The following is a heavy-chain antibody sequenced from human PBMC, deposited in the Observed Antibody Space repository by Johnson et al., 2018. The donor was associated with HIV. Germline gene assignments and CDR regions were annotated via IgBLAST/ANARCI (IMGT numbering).Heavy chain of an antibody. Sequence: VQLVESGGRLVQPGRSLRLSYAASGFIFDDYAMHWVRQVPGKGLEWVSGISWNSGRIGYADFVKGRFTISRDNAKNSLYLQMSSLRPEDTALYYCARDGRDLVTRGSFDVWGQGTMVTVSS. CDR3: ARDGRDLVTRGSFDV. V-gene: IGHV3-9*01. D-gene: IGHD5-18*01. CDR1: GFIFDDYA. J-gene: IGHJ3*01. CDR2: ISWNSGRI.